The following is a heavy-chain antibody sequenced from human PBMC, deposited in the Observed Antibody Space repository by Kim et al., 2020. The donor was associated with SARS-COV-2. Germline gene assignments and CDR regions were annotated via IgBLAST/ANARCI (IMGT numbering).Heavy chain of an antibody. D-gene: IGHD3-9*01. CDR1: GFTFSSYA. V-gene: IGHV3-23*01. CDR2: ISGSGGST. CDR3: ANDGLGSSPEDYDILTGYYPIDFDY. Sequence: GGSLRLSCAASGFTFSSYAMSWVRQAPGKGLEWVSAISGSGGSTYYADSVKGRFTISRDNSKNTLYLQMNSLRAEDTAVYYCANDGLGSSPEDYDILTGYYPIDFDYWGQGTLVTVSS. J-gene: IGHJ4*02.